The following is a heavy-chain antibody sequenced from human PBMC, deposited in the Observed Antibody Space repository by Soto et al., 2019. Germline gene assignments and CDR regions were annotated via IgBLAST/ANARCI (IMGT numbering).Heavy chain of an antibody. V-gene: IGHV4-34*01. J-gene: IGHJ4*02. CDR2: INHSGST. CDR1: GGSFSGYY. Sequence: SETLSLTCAVYGGSFSGYYWSWIRQPPGKGLEWIGEINHSGSTNYNPSLKSRVTISVDTSKNQFSLKLSSVTAADTAVYYCARVALWFGEFQHFDYWGQGTLVTVSS. CDR3: ARVALWFGEFQHFDY. D-gene: IGHD3-10*01.